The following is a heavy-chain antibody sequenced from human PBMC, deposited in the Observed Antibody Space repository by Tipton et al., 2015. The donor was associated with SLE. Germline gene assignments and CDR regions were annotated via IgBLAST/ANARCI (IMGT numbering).Heavy chain of an antibody. CDR3: VRGVPYQYYYYLDV. Sequence: TLSLTCTVSGASISSSSYYWVWFRQPPGKGLEWTGSVYYSGSTSYNPSLKSRVTISIDTSKRQFSLQLSSVTAADTAVYYRVRGVPYQYYYYLDVWGKGTTVTVSS. V-gene: IGHV4-39*07. CDR2: VYYSGST. D-gene: IGHD2-2*01. J-gene: IGHJ6*03. CDR1: GASISSSSYY.